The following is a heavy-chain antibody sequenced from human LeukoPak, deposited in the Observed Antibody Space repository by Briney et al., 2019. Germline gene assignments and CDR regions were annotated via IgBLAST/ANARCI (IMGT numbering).Heavy chain of an antibody. CDR2: ISYDGSNK. CDR3: AKDLCSSTSCYLEVGTFDY. V-gene: IGHV3-30*18. J-gene: IGHJ4*02. D-gene: IGHD2-2*01. CDR1: GFTFSSYG. Sequence: PGGSLRLSCAASGFTFSSYGMHWVRQAPGKGLEWVAVISYDGSNKYYADSVKGRFTISRDNSKNTLYLQMNSQRAEDTAVYYCAKDLCSSTSCYLEVGTFDYWGQGTLVTVSS.